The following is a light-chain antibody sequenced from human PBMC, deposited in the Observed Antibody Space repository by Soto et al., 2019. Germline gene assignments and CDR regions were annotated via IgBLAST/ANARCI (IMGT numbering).Light chain of an antibody. CDR2: GAS. CDR3: QQYNNWRTIT. CDR1: QSVRSK. J-gene: IGKJ5*01. V-gene: IGKV3-15*01. Sequence: EVVMTQSPDTLSVSPGETVTLSCRASQSVRSKLAWYQQKPGQAPRLFIYGASTRANGIPGRFSGSGSGTEFTLTISSLQSEDFAMYYCQQYNNWRTITFGQGTRLEIK.